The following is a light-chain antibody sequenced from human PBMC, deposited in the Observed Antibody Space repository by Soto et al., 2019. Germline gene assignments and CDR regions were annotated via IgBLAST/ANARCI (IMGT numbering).Light chain of an antibody. J-gene: IGLJ1*01. CDR1: SSNVGRNT. V-gene: IGLV1-44*01. CDR2: HNS. Sequence: QSVLTQPPSASGAPGQRVTTSCSGSSSNVGRNTVSWYQQLPGTAPKLLIYHNSQWPSGVPDRFSGSRSGTSASLAISELQSEDEADYYCAAWDDSLNSYVFGTGTKLTVL. CDR3: AAWDDSLNSYV.